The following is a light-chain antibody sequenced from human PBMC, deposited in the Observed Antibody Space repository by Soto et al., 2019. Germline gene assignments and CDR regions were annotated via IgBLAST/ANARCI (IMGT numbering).Light chain of an antibody. CDR2: GAS. CDR3: QQYNIWPRA. Sequence: EIVMTQSPATLSVSPGERATLSCRASQSVSTNLAWYQQKPRQGPRLLIYGASTRATGIPARFSGSGSGTDFTLTISSLQSEDFAIYYCQQYNIWPRAFGQGTKVDNK. CDR1: QSVSTN. J-gene: IGKJ1*01. V-gene: IGKV3-15*01.